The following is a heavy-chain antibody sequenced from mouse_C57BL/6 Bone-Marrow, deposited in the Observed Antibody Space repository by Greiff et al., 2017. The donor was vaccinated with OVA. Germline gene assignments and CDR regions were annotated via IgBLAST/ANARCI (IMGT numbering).Heavy chain of an antibody. CDR1: GFTFSDYY. J-gene: IGHJ3*01. D-gene: IGHD2-4*01. CDR3: ARHGDYDGSWFAY. V-gene: IGHV5-12*01. Sequence: EVKVVESGGGLVQPGGSLKLSCAASGFTFSDYYMYWVRQTPEKRLEWVAYISNGGGSTYYPDTVKGRFTISRDNAKNTLYLQMSRLKSEDTAIYYCARHGDYDGSWFAYWGQGTLVTVSA. CDR2: ISNGGGST.